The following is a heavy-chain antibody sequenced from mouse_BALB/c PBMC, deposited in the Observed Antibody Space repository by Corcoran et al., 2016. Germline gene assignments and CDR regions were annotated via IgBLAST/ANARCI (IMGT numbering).Heavy chain of an antibody. CDR3: AREPYAMDY. CDR2: INTYTGEP. J-gene: IGHJ4*01. CDR1: GYTFTNYG. Sequence: QIHLVQSGPVRKKHEETVKISCKASGYTFTNYGMNWVKQAPGKGLQWMGWINTYTGEPTYADDFKGRFAFSSETSASTAYLQINNLKNEDTATYFCAREPYAMDYWGQGTSVTVSS. V-gene: IGHV9-3-1*01.